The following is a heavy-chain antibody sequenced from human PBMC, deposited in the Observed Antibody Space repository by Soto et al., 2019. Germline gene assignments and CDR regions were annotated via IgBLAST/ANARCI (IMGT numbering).Heavy chain of an antibody. J-gene: IGHJ5*02. Sequence: QVQLEQSGAEVKKPGASVKVSCKASGYSFTDYYIHWVRQAPGQGLEWMGWIIPNNGGTKYAQKFQDRVTMTRGTSITTAYMELSRLRSDDTAVYYCARGTFDSSGNYFAGWFGPWGQGTLVTVSS. CDR2: IIPNNGGT. V-gene: IGHV1-2*02. D-gene: IGHD3-22*01. CDR3: ARGTFDSSGNYFAGWFGP. CDR1: GYSFTDYY.